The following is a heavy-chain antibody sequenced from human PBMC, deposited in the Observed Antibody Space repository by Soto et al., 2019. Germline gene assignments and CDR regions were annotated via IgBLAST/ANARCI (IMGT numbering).Heavy chain of an antibody. Sequence: GASVKVSCKPSGYTFTGYYIHWVRQAPGQGLEWMGWINPNSGATNYAQKFQGRVTMTSDTSMSTAYVELARLRSDDTAVYYCVRDLVTTIGDFDYWGQGTPVTVSS. CDR3: VRDLVTTIGDFDY. CDR2: INPNSGAT. V-gene: IGHV1-2*02. D-gene: IGHD5-12*01. CDR1: GYTFTGYY. J-gene: IGHJ4*02.